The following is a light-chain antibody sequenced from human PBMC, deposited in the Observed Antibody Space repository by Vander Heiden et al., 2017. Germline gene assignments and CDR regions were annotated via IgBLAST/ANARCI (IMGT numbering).Light chain of an antibody. CDR1: QIISNNY. V-gene: IGKV3D-20*01. CDR3: QQYDNSPPYT. J-gene: IGKJ2*01. CDR2: EAY. Sequence: EIVLTQYPTTLSLSPGDRATLSCRASQIISNNYLAWYQQKPGLAPRLLIYEAYSRAAGIPDRFSGSGSGTDFTLTINRLEPEDFGIYYCQQYDNSPPYTFGQGTKLEIK.